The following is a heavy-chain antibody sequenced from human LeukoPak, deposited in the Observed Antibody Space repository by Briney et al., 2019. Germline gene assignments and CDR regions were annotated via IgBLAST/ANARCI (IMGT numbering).Heavy chain of an antibody. Sequence: PSETLSLTCTVSGGSISSYYWSWIRQPAGKGLEWIGRIYTSGSTNYNPSLKSRVTMSVDTSKNQFSLKLSSVTAADTAVYYCARGGSGWSSFLYYFDYWGQGTLVTVSS. V-gene: IGHV4-4*07. CDR3: ARGGSGWSSFLYYFDY. J-gene: IGHJ4*02. D-gene: IGHD6-19*01. CDR1: GGSISSYY. CDR2: IYTSGST.